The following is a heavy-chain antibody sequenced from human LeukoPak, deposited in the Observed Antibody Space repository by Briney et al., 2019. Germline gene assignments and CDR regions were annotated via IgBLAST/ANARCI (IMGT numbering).Heavy chain of an antibody. CDR3: AKDIVATFPYYYYGMDV. CDR1: GFTFSSYA. D-gene: IGHD5-12*01. CDR2: ISVSGCST. Sequence: GGSLRLSCAASGFTFSSYAMSWVRQAPGKGLEWVAAISVSGCSTYYADSVKDRFTISRDNSKNTLYMPMTSLRAEDTAVYYCAKDIVATFPYYYYGMDVWGQGTTVTVSS. V-gene: IGHV3-23*01. J-gene: IGHJ6*02.